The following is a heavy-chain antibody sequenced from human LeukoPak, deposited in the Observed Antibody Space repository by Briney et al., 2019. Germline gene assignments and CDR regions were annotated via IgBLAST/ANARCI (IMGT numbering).Heavy chain of an antibody. V-gene: IGHV3-30-3*01. CDR2: ISYDGSNK. CDR3: ARDLGV. D-gene: IGHD3-10*01. Sequence: YPGGSLRLSCAASGFTFSSYAMHWVRQAPGKGLEWVAVISYDGSNKYYADSVKGRFTISRDNSKNTLYLQMNSLRAEDTAVYYCARDLGVWGQGTLVTVSS. J-gene: IGHJ4*02. CDR1: GFTFSSYA.